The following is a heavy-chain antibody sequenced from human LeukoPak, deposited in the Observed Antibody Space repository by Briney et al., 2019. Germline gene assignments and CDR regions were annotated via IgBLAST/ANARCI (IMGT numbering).Heavy chain of an antibody. CDR1: GYTFTSYD. CDR2: MNPNSGNT. Sequence: GASVKVSCKASGYTFTSYDINWVRQATGQGLEWMGWMNPNSGNTGYAQKFQGRVTMTRNTSISTAYMELSSLRSEDTAVYYCARGRQLWFLGNWFDPWGQGTLVTVSS. J-gene: IGHJ5*02. D-gene: IGHD5-18*01. CDR3: ARGRQLWFLGNWFDP. V-gene: IGHV1-8*01.